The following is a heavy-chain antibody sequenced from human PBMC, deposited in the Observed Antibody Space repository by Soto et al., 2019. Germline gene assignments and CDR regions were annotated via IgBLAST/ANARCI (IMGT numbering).Heavy chain of an antibody. V-gene: IGHV3-23*01. CDR1: GFAFSNYA. D-gene: IGHD2-15*01. CDR2: ISGSGGST. Sequence: QPGGSLRLSCVVSGFAFSNYALSWVRQAPGKGLEWVSAISGSGGSTYYADSVKGRFTISRDNSKNTLYLHMNSLRAEDTAVYSCAKVVVVASTSTDYWGQGTLVTVSS. CDR3: AKVVVVASTSTDY. J-gene: IGHJ4*02.